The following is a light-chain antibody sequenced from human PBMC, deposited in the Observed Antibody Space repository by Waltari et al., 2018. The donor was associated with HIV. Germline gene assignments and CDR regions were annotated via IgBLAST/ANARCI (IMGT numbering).Light chain of an antibody. CDR3: SSYAGSNNLI. CDR2: EVT. Sequence: QSALTQPLSASGSPGQSVTISCPGTSSYVGGYSYFSWYQQHPGKAPKLMLYEVTKRPSGVPDRFSGSKSGNTAFLTVSGLQTEDEADYYCSSYAGSNNLIFGGGTKLTVL. J-gene: IGLJ2*01. V-gene: IGLV2-8*01. CDR1: SSYVGGYSY.